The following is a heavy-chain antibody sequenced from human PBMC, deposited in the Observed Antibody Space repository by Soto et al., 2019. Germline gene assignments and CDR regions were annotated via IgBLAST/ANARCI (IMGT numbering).Heavy chain of an antibody. V-gene: IGHV3-23*01. Sequence: PVRSLRVSCVGSGFTFSNYAMSWVRQAPGRGPEWVSAIGGDGSTWYADSVKGRFTISRDNSKNTVYVQMNSLRAEYTGIYYCARDRNYHRDKFDNWGQGSLVTASS. CDR3: ARDRNYHRDKFDN. CDR2: IGGDGST. CDR1: GFTFSNYA. J-gene: IGHJ4*02. D-gene: IGHD1-7*01.